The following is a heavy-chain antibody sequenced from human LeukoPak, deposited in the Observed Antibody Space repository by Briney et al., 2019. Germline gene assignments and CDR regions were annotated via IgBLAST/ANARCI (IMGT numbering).Heavy chain of an antibody. J-gene: IGHJ4*02. Sequence: GGSLRLSCAASGFTFSSYAMSWVRQAPGKGLEWVSAISCSGGSTYYADSVKGRFTIPRDNSKKTPYLQMNSLRAEDTAVYYCAKDYGDYLFDYWGQGTLVTVSS. CDR2: ISCSGGST. V-gene: IGHV3-23*01. CDR1: GFTFSSYA. CDR3: AKDYGDYLFDY. D-gene: IGHD4-17*01.